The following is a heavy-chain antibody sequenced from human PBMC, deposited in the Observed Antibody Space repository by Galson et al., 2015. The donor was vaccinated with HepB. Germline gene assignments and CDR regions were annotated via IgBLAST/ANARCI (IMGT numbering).Heavy chain of an antibody. Sequence: SVKVSCKASGYTFTGYYMHWVRQAPGQGLEWMGWINPNSGGTNYAQKFQGWVTMTRDTSISTAYMELSRLRSDDTAVYYCARAGSEYSSGWYVLYYWGQGTLVTVSS. CDR3: ARAGSEYSSGWYVLYY. J-gene: IGHJ4*02. CDR2: INPNSGGT. D-gene: IGHD6-19*01. CDR1: GYTFTGYY. V-gene: IGHV1-2*04.